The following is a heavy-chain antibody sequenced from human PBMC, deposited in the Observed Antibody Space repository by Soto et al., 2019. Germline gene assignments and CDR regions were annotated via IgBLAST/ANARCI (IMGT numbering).Heavy chain of an antibody. D-gene: IGHD5-12*01. V-gene: IGHV3-30*18. J-gene: IGHJ4*02. CDR3: AKGGSGYSIDY. Sequence: QVQLVESGGGVVQPGRSLRLSCAASGFTFSNYGLYWVRQAPGKGLEWVAVISYEGGRKYYADSVKGRFTISRDNSKNTVHLQMNSLRAEDTAVYYCAKGGSGYSIDYWGQGTLVTVS. CDR1: GFTFSNYG. CDR2: ISYEGGRK.